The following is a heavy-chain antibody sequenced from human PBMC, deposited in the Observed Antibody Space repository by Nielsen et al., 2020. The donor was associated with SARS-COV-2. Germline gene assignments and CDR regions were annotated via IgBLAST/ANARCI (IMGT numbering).Heavy chain of an antibody. Sequence: GESLKISCAASGFTFSSYSMNWVRQAPGKGLEWVSYISSSSSTIYYADSLTGRFTISRDNAKSSLYLQMSSLRDEDTAVYYCARGRDLRYYYYYYGLDVWGQGTTVTVSS. CDR1: GFTFSSYS. J-gene: IGHJ6*02. V-gene: IGHV3-48*02. CDR2: ISSSSSTI. CDR3: ARGRDLRYYYYYYGLDV. D-gene: IGHD2-21*02.